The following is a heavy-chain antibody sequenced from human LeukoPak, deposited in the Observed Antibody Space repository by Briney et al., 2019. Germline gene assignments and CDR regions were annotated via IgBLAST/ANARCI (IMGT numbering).Heavy chain of an antibody. CDR1: GFIFSDYH. CDR3: ARAAPTDY. Sequence: LGGSLRLSCAASGFIFSDYHMDWVRQAPGKGLEWVGRTRNKANSYTTEYAASVKGRFTISRDDSKNSLYLQMNSLKTEDTAVYYCARAAPTDYWGQGTLVTVSS. J-gene: IGHJ4*02. CDR2: TRNKANSYTT. V-gene: IGHV3-72*01.